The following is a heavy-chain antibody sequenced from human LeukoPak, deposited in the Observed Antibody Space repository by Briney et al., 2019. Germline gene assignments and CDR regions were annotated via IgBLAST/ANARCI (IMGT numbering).Heavy chain of an antibody. CDR3: ARGFYSSSSVPGY. CDR2: IYYSGST. D-gene: IGHD6-6*01. Sequence: SETLSLTCTVSGGSISSGGYYWSWIRQHPGKGLEWIGYIYYSGSTYYNPSLKSRVTISVDTSKNQFSLKLSSVTAADTAVYYCARGFYSSSSVPGYWGQGTLVTVSS. CDR1: GGSISSGGYY. V-gene: IGHV4-31*03. J-gene: IGHJ4*02.